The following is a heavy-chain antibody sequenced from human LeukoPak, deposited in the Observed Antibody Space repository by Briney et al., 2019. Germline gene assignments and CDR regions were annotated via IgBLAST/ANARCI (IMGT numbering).Heavy chain of an antibody. V-gene: IGHV3-48*04. CDR3: ARDGVGNYHYDS. CDR1: GFTISNS. J-gene: IGHJ4*02. Sequence: GGSLRLSCAASGFTISNSMNWVRQAPGKGLEWPSMFSISSTLYYADSVRGRFTISRDNAKNTMYLQMNSLRAEDTAVYYCARDGVGNYHYDSWGQGTLVTVSS. D-gene: IGHD1-7*01. CDR2: MFSISSTL.